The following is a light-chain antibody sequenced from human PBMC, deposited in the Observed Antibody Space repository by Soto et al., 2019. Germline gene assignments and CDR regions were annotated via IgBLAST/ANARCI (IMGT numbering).Light chain of an antibody. V-gene: IGKV3-11*01. CDR1: QLISNY. J-gene: IGKJ5*01. Sequence: ETVMTQSPATLSVSPGERATLSCRANQLISNYLAWYQQKPGQAPRLLIYDASNRATGIPARFSGSGSGTDFTLTISSLEPEDFAVYYCQQRSNWPPKITFGQGTRLEIK. CDR3: QQRSNWPPKIT. CDR2: DAS.